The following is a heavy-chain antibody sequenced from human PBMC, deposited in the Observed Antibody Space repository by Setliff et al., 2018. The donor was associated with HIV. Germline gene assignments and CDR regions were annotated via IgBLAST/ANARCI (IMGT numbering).Heavy chain of an antibody. Sequence: GGSLRLSCAASEFTFDNYVMNWFRQAPGKGLEWVSSISSTGSLTYYADSVRGRFTISRDNSKNTLYLQMNSLSVEDTAIYYCAKAPGWLFLSHYWGQGTLVTVSS. V-gene: IGHV3-21*04. D-gene: IGHD3-22*01. CDR1: EFTFDNYV. CDR2: ISSTGSLT. J-gene: IGHJ4*02. CDR3: AKAPGWLFLSHY.